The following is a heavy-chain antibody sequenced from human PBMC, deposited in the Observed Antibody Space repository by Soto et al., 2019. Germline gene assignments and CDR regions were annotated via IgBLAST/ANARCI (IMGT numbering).Heavy chain of an antibody. CDR3: AKSTVTTQYYFDY. CDR1: GFTFSSYA. CDR2: IRGSGGST. D-gene: IGHD4-17*01. Sequence: PGGSLILSCESSGFTFSSYAMSWVRQAPGKGLEWVSAIRGSGGSTYYADSVKGRFTISRDNSKNTLYLQMNSLRAEDTAVYCCAKSTVTTQYYFDYWGQGTLVTVSS. J-gene: IGHJ4*02. V-gene: IGHV3-23*01.